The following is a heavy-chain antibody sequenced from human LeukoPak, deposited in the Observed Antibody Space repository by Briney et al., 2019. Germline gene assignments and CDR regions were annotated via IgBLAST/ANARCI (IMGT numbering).Heavy chain of an antibody. CDR3: AKRPEHGSGSSFDY. D-gene: IGHD3-10*01. Sequence: PGASLRLSCAASGFTFSSYAMSWVRQAPGKGLEWVSTISGGGAGTFYTDSVKGRFTISRDNFGNTLYLQMSSLRAEDTAVYYCAKRPEHGSGSSFDYWGQGTLVTVSS. CDR1: GFTFSSYA. CDR2: ISGGGAGT. V-gene: IGHV3-23*01. J-gene: IGHJ4*02.